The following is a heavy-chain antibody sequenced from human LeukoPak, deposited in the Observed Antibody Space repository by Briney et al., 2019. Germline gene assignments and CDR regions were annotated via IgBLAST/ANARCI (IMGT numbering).Heavy chain of an antibody. V-gene: IGHV1-2*02. CDR3: ARVAEQQLVQSFDY. J-gene: IGHJ4*02. CDR2: TNPNSGGT. CDR1: GYTFTGYY. D-gene: IGHD6-13*01. Sequence: GASVKVSCKASGYTFTGYYMHWVRQAPGQGLEWMGWTNPNSGGTNYAQKFQGRVTMTRDTSISTAYMELSRLRSDDTAVYYCARVAEQQLVQSFDYWGQGTLVTVSS.